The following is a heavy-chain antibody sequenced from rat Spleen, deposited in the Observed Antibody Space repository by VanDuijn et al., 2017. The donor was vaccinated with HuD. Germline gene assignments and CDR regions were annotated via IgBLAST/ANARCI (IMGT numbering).Heavy chain of an antibody. D-gene: IGHD1-9*01. CDR2: FSYDGFTT. CDR1: GFTFSDYY. J-gene: IGHJ2*01. V-gene: IGHV5-7*01. CDR3: TRRHYGYTDYFDY. Sequence: EVQLVESGGGLVQPGRSMKLSCAASGFTFSDYYMAWVRQAPKKGLEWVAAFSYDGFTTYYRDSVRGRFTISSDNTKTTLYLQMDSLRSEDTATYYCTRRHYGYTDYFDYWGQGVMVTVSS.